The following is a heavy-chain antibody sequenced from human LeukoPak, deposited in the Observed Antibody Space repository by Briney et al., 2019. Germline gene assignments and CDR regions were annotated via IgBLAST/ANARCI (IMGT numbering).Heavy chain of an antibody. J-gene: IGHJ4*02. Sequence: GGSLRLSCAASGFTFSNYWMRWVRQAPGKGLEWVANIKQDGSEKYYVDSVKGRFTISRDNAKDSLYLQTNSLRVEDTAVYYCSRGGYNYALDFWGQGTLVTVSS. CDR3: SRGGYNYALDF. D-gene: IGHD5-18*01. CDR1: GFTFSNYW. V-gene: IGHV3-7*04. CDR2: IKQDGSEK.